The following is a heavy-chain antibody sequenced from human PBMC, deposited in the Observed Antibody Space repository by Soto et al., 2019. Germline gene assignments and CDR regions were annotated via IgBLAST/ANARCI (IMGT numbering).Heavy chain of an antibody. J-gene: IGHJ6*02. CDR1: GYTFTGYY. CDR2: INPNSGGT. V-gene: IGHV1-2*04. D-gene: IGHD1-26*01. CDR3: ARGVGATRVWDYYYGMDV. Sequence: GASVKVSCKASGYTFTGYYMHWVRQAPGQGLEWMGWINPNSGGTNYAQKFQGWVTMTRDTSISTAYMELSRLRSDDTAVYYCARGVGATRVWDYYYGMDVWGQGTTVTVSS.